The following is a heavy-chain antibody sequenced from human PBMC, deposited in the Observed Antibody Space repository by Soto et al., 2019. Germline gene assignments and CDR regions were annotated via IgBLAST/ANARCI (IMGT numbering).Heavy chain of an antibody. D-gene: IGHD1-26*01. CDR3: ARHGDGGSYFSLIGAFDI. Sequence: QLQLQESGPGLVKPSETLSLTCTVSGGSISSSSYYWGWIRQPPGKGLEWIGSIYYSGSTYYNPSLKSRVTISVDTSKNQFSLKLSSVTAADTAVYYCARHGDGGSYFSLIGAFDIWGQGTMVTVSS. CDR1: GGSISSSSYY. V-gene: IGHV4-39*01. J-gene: IGHJ3*02. CDR2: IYYSGST.